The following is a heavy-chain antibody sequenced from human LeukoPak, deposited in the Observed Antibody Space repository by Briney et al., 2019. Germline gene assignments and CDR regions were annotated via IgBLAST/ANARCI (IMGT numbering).Heavy chain of an antibody. CDR2: FDPEDGET. CDR3: ATPQGHYYDSSGANDAFDI. V-gene: IGHV1-24*01. Sequence: ASVKVSCKVSGYTLTELSMHWVRQAPGKGLEWMGGFDPEDGETIYAQKFQGRVTMTEDASTDTAYMELSSLRSEGTAVYYCATPQGHYYDSSGANDAFDIWGQGTMVTVSS. J-gene: IGHJ3*02. D-gene: IGHD3-22*01. CDR1: GYTLTELS.